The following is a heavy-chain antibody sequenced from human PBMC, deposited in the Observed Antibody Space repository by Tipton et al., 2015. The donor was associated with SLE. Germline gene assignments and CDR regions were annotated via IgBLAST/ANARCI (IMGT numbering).Heavy chain of an antibody. CDR1: GGSISSGDYS. V-gene: IGHV4-31*03. Sequence: LRLSCTVSGGSISSGDYSWNWIRQHPGEGLEWIGYIFYSGSTYYIPSLRGRVTISADPSKKHFSLNLTSVTAADTAVYYCARGTLNYYYMDVWGKGTTVTVS. CDR2: IFYSGST. J-gene: IGHJ6*03. CDR3: ARGTLNYYYMDV.